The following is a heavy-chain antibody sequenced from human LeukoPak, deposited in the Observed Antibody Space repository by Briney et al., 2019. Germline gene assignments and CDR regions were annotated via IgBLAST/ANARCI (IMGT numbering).Heavy chain of an antibody. CDR2: ISYDGSNK. CDR3: VRAYHPGGWFDP. CDR1: GFTFSSYG. D-gene: IGHD2-21*01. J-gene: IGHJ5*02. Sequence: GGSLRLSCAASGFTFSSYGMHWVRQAPGKGLEWVAVISYDGSNKYYADSVKGRFTISRDNSKNTLYLQMNSLTAEDTAMHYCVRAYHPGGWFDPWGQGTLVTVSS. V-gene: IGHV3-30*03.